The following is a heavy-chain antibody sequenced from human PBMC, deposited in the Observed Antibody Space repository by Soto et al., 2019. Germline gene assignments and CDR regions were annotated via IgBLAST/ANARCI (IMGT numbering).Heavy chain of an antibody. J-gene: IGHJ1*01. CDR1: GYNFTNYG. CDR2: ISAYNGNT. CDR3: TRAAREFSGSCSFH. Sequence: QVQLVQSGAEVKKPGASVKVSCKASGYNFTNYGINWLRQAPGQRLEWMGWISAYNGNTEYAQNLQGRVTMTTDTSTTTAYMEWRSLRSDDTAVFYCTRAAREFSGSCSFHWGQGTLVNVSS. D-gene: IGHD1-26*01. V-gene: IGHV1-18*01.